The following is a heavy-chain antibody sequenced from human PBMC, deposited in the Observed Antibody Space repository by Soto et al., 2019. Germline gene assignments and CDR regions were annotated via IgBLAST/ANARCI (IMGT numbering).Heavy chain of an antibody. CDR1: GGTFSSYA. D-gene: IGHD3-9*01. CDR3: ARDPLTGYYYYYGMDV. Sequence: QVQLVQSGAEVKKPGSSVKVSFKASGGTFSSYAISWVRQAPGQGLEWMGGIIPIFGTANYAQKFQGRVTITADESTSTAYMELSRLRSEDTAVYYCARDPLTGYYYYYGMDVWGQGTTVPVSS. CDR2: IIPIFGTA. J-gene: IGHJ6*02. V-gene: IGHV1-69*01.